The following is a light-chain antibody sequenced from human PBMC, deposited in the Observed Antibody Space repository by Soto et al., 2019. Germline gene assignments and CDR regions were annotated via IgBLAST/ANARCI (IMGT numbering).Light chain of an antibody. V-gene: IGLV1-40*01. CDR3: QSYDSSLTGSKV. J-gene: IGLJ1*01. CDR2: GNS. CDR1: SSNIGAGFD. Sequence: QSVLTRPPSVSGAPGPRVTISCTGSSSNIGAGFDVHWYQQLPGTAPKLLIYGNSNRPSGVPDRFSGSRSGTSASLAITGLQAEDEADYYCQSYDSSLTGSKVFGSGTKVTVL.